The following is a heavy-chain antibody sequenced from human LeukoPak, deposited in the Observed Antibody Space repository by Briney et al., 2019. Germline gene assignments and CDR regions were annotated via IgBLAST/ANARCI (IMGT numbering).Heavy chain of an antibody. CDR2: INHSGST. D-gene: IGHD1-14*01. V-gene: IGHV4-34*01. Sequence: SETLSLTCAVYGGSFSGYYWSWIRQPPGKGLEWIGEINHSGSTNYNPSLKSRVTISVDTSKNQFSLKLSSVTAADMAVYYCARAGFPMDPWGQGTLVTVSS. J-gene: IGHJ5*02. CDR1: GGSFSGYY. CDR3: ARAGFPMDP.